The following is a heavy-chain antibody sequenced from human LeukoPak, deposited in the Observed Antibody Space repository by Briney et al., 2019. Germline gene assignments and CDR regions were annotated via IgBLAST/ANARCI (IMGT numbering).Heavy chain of an antibody. D-gene: IGHD2-2*01. CDR2: IKSKTDGGTT. CDR3: TTEYCSSTSCYDG. CDR1: GFTFSNAW. Sequence: GGSLRLSCAASGFTFSNAWMSWVRQAPGKGLEWVGRIKSKTDGGTTDYAAPVKGRFTISRDDSKNTLYLQMNSLKTEDTAVYYCTTEYCSSTSCYDGWGQGNLVTVSS. J-gene: IGHJ4*02. V-gene: IGHV3-15*01.